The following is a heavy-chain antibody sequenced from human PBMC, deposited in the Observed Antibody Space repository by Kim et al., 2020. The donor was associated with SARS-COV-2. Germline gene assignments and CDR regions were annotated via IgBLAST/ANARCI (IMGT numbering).Heavy chain of an antibody. V-gene: IGHV5-51*01. D-gene: IGHD2-2*01. CDR3: ARHRSTIRTDAFNI. Sequence: GESLKISCKGSGYNFIRYWIGWVRQIPGKGLEWMGIIYPGDSDTRYSPSFQAQVTITADKSISTAYLQWSSLKASNTAMYYCARHRSTIRTDAFNIWGQGTMVTASS. CDR2: IYPGDSDT. CDR1: GYNFIRYW. J-gene: IGHJ3*02.